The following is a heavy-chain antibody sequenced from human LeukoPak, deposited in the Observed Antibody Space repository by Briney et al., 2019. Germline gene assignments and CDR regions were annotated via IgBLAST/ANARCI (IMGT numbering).Heavy chain of an antibody. CDR1: GFTFSSYS. J-gene: IGHJ4*02. D-gene: IGHD3-22*01. CDR2: ISSSSCYI. CDR3: ARGLSYYDSSGYYYVVTYFDY. Sequence: KSGGSLRLSCAASGFTFSSYSMNWVRQAPGKGLEWVSSISSSSCYIYYADSVKGRFTISRDNAKNSLYLQMNSLRAEDTAVYYCARGLSYYDSSGYYYVVTYFDYWGQGTLVTVSS. V-gene: IGHV3-21*01.